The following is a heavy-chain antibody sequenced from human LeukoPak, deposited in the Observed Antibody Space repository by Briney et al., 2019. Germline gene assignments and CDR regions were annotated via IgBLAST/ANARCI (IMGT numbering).Heavy chain of an antibody. CDR3: ARSYYYDSSGYDAFDI. CDR2: IWYDGSIK. CDR1: GFTFSSYG. V-gene: IGHV3-33*01. Sequence: GGSLRLSCAASGFTFSSYGMHWVRQAPGKGLEWVAVIWYDGSIKYYADSVKGRFTISRDNSKNTLYLQMNSLRAEDTAVYYCARSYYYDSSGYDAFDIWGQGTMVTVSS. D-gene: IGHD3-22*01. J-gene: IGHJ3*02.